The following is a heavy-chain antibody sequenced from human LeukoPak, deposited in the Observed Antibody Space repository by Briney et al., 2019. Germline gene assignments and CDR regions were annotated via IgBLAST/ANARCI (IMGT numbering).Heavy chain of an antibody. Sequence: GGSLGLSCAASGFTFSNYAMNWVRQAPGKGLEWVSAISGSGGSTYYADSVKGRITISRDNSKNTLYLQMNSLRAEDTAVYYCAKDAGITVVRGVIYYFDYWGQGALVTVSS. D-gene: IGHD3-10*01. CDR1: GFTFSNYA. CDR2: ISGSGGST. J-gene: IGHJ4*02. V-gene: IGHV3-23*01. CDR3: AKDAGITVVRGVIYYFDY.